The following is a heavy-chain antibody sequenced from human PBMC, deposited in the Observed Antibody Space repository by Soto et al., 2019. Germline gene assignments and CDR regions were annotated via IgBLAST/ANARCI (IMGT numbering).Heavy chain of an antibody. D-gene: IGHD2-21*02. Sequence: QVQLMQSGPEVRKPGASVKVSCKTSGYIFTNYGLHWVRQAPGQSLEWMGWINVGNDNTKYPQKFQGRVTFTRDTSANTAYMELSGLNSEDTAIYYCARGSAYCGGACYLYSYFDSWGQGTLLTVSS. CDR2: INVGNDNT. V-gene: IGHV1-3*01. CDR1: GYIFTNYG. CDR3: ARGSAYCGGACYLYSYFDS. J-gene: IGHJ4*02.